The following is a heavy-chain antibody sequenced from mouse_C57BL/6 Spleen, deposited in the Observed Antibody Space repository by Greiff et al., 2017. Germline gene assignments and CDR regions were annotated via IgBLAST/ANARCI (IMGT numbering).Heavy chain of an antibody. J-gene: IGHJ4*01. V-gene: IGHV1-53*01. Sequence: VQLQQPGTELVKPGASVKLSCTASGYTFTSYWMHWVKQRPGQGLEWIGNINPSDGGTNYNGKFKSKATLTVDKSTSTAYMQLSSLTSEDSAVYYGARVYDYDDAMDYWGQGTSVTVSS. CDR1: GYTFTSYW. CDR3: ARVYDYDDAMDY. CDR2: INPSDGGT. D-gene: IGHD2-4*01.